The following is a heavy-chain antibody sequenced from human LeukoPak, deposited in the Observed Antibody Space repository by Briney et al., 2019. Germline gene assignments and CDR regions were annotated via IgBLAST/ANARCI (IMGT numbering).Heavy chain of an antibody. Sequence: GGSLRLSCAASGFTFISYGMTWVRQAPGKGLEWVSGISGSGGSTYYADSVKGRFTISRDNAKNSLYLQMNSLRDEDTAVYYCVRDRFYSFDYWGQGTLVTVSS. V-gene: IGHV3-23*01. CDR1: GFTFISYG. CDR3: VRDRFYSFDY. CDR2: ISGSGGST. J-gene: IGHJ4*02.